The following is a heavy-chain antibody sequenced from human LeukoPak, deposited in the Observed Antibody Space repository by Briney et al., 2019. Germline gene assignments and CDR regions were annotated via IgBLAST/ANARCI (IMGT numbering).Heavy chain of an antibody. J-gene: IGHJ4*02. Sequence: PGGSPRLSCAASGFTFSSYAMSWVRQAPGKGLEWVSAISGSGGSTYYADSVKGRFTISRDNSKNTLYLQMNSLRAEDTAVYYCAKLRDGYPGGFDYWGQGTLVTVSS. CDR3: AKLRDGYPGGFDY. V-gene: IGHV3-23*01. CDR2: ISGSGGST. D-gene: IGHD5-24*01. CDR1: GFTFSSYA.